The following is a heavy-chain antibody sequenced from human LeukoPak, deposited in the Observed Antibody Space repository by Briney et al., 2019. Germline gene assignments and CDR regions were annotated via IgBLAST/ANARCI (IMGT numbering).Heavy chain of an antibody. J-gene: IGHJ6*03. CDR3: ARGDSNPSYYYYYMDV. Sequence: GGSLRLSCAVSGFTFSTYWMSWVSQAPGKGLEWVANIKEDGGEEYYVDSVKGRFTISRDNAKNSLYLQMDGLRAEDTAVYYCARGDSNPSYYYYYMDVWGKGTTVTVSS. D-gene: IGHD4-11*01. V-gene: IGHV3-7*01. CDR1: GFTFSTYW. CDR2: IKEDGGEE.